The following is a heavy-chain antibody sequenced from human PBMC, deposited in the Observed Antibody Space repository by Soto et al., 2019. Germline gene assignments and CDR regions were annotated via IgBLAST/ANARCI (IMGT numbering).Heavy chain of an antibody. Sequence: EVQLVESGGGLVKPGGSLRLSCAASGFTFSNDWMNWVRQAPGKGLEWVGRIKSKTNGGPTDYAANVKGRFPITSADSNTELYLKINSVNTEATAVYYCNTDRDYDGPCGPWGRGTLVTVSS. J-gene: IGHJ5*02. D-gene: IGHD5-12*01. CDR1: GFTFSNDW. V-gene: IGHV3-15*07. CDR3: NTDRDYDGPCGP. CDR2: IKSKTNGGPT.